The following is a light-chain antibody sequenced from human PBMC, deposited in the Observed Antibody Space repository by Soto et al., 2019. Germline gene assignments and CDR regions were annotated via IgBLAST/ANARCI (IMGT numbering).Light chain of an antibody. CDR2: DTS. CDR3: QHRTNWPRT. J-gene: IGKJ2*01. CDR1: QSVGTF. Sequence: EVVLTQSPVTLSLSPGERATLSCRASQSVGTFLAWYQQKPGQAPRLIIYDTSNRATGIPARFSGTGSGTDFALTISSVVPEDFAVYFCQHRTNWPRTFGQGTKLDIK. V-gene: IGKV3-11*01.